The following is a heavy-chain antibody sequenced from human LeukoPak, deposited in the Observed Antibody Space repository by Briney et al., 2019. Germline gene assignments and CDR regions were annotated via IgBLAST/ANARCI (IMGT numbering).Heavy chain of an antibody. V-gene: IGHV4-39*07. CDR2: IYYSGST. Sequence: SETLSLTCTVSGGSISSSSYCWGWIRQPPGKGLEWIGSIYYSGSTYYNPSLKSRVTISVDTSKNQFSLKLSSVTAADTAVYYCARDDGTGTTFRLGYWGQGTLVTVSS. J-gene: IGHJ4*02. CDR3: ARDDGTGTTFRLGY. D-gene: IGHD1-7*01. CDR1: GGSISSSSYC.